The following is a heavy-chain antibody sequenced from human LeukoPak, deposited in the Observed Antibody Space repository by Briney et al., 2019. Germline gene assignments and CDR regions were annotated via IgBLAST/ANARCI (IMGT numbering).Heavy chain of an antibody. V-gene: IGHV4-59*01. Sequence: PSETLSLTCTVSGGSISSYYWSWIRQPPGKGLEWIGYIYYSGSTNYNPSLKSRVTISVDTSKNQFSLKLSSVTAADTAVYYCARMEFDTAMAIGDWGQGTLVTVSS. CDR2: IYYSGST. CDR3: ARMEFDTAMAIGD. J-gene: IGHJ4*02. D-gene: IGHD5-18*01. CDR1: GGSISSYY.